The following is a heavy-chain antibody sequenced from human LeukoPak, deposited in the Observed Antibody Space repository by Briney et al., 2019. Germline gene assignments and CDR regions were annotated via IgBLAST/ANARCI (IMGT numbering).Heavy chain of an antibody. D-gene: IGHD3-10*01. CDR1: GFTFSNYS. CDR2: ISKSSGYI. Sequence: GGSLRLSCAASGFTFSNYSMNWVRQAPGKGLEWVSSISKSSGYIYYADSVKGRFTISRDNAKNSLYLQMNTLRADDTAVYYCASHPRGYGSGPDCWGQGTLVTVSS. J-gene: IGHJ4*02. CDR3: ASHPRGYGSGPDC. V-gene: IGHV3-21*01.